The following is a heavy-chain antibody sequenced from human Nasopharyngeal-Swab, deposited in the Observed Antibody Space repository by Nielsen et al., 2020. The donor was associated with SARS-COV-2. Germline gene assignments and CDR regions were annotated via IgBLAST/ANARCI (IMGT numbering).Heavy chain of an antibody. CDR2: IRHSGTT. CDR1: GGSFSGYY. V-gene: IGHV4-34*01. D-gene: IGHD5-18*01. J-gene: IGHJ4*02. Sequence: SETLSLTCAVYGGSFSGYYWSWIRQPPGKGLEWIGEIRHSGTTNYNPSLRGRVTLSVDTSKNQVSLKLSSVTAADTAIYYCARVVPARVTFDYWGQGLLVTVSS. CDR3: ARVVPARVTFDY.